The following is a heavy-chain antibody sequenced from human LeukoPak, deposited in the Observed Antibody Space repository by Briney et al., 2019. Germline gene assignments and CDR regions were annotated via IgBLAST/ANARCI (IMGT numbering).Heavy chain of an antibody. D-gene: IGHD6-13*01. J-gene: IGHJ4*02. CDR3: ARGRGYQGGFDY. CDR1: GGSFSGYY. CDR2: INHIGST. V-gene: IGHV4-34*01. Sequence: NTSETLSLTCAVYGGSFSGYYWSWIRQPPGKGLEWIGEINHIGSTNYNPPLKSRVTISVDTSKNQFSLKLSSLTAAHTAVYYCARGRGYQGGFDYWGQGTMVTVSS.